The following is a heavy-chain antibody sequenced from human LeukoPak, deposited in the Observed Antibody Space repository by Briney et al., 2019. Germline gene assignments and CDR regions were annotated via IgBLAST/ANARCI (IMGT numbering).Heavy chain of an antibody. Sequence: SETLSLXCAVYGGSFSGYYWSWSRQPPGKGLEWIGEINHSGSTNYNPSLKSRVTISVDTSKNQFSLKLSSVTAADTAVYYCARGDIIGTLGYFDYWGQGTLVTVSS. D-gene: IGHD1-7*01. CDR2: INHSGST. V-gene: IGHV4-34*01. CDR1: GGSFSGYY. CDR3: ARGDIIGTLGYFDY. J-gene: IGHJ4*02.